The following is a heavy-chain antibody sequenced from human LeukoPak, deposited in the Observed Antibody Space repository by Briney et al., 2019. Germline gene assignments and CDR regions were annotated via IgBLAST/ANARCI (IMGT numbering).Heavy chain of an antibody. J-gene: IGHJ4*02. CDR2: IYYSGST. D-gene: IGHD3-22*01. Sequence: SETLSLTCTVSGGSISSYYWSWIRQPPGKGLEWIGYIYYSGSTNYNPSLRSRVTMSVATSKNQFSLRLSSVTAADTAVYYCARTAIIMIPGWETDASLYFDHWGQGSLVTVSS. V-gene: IGHV4-59*01. CDR1: GGSISSYY. CDR3: ARTAIIMIPGWETDASLYFDH.